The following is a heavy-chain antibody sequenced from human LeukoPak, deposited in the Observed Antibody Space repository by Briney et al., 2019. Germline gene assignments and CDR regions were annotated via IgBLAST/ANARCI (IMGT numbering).Heavy chain of an antibody. CDR1: GYSFTNYW. CDR3: AGPSGRGWSSFDY. CDR2: IYPGDSDT. V-gene: IGHV5-51*01. Sequence: GESLQISCQGSGYSFTNYWIGWVRQMPGKGLEWMGIIYPGDSDTRYSPSFQGQVTISADKSISTAYLQWSSLKAADTAMYYCAGPSGRGWSSFDYWGQGTLVTVSS. J-gene: IGHJ4*02. D-gene: IGHD6-19*01.